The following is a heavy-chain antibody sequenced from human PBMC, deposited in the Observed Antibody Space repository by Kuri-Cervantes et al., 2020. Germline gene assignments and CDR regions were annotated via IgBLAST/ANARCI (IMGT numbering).Heavy chain of an antibody. D-gene: IGHD6-19*01. J-gene: IGHJ4*02. CDR3: ARGKGDQWLVRSAS. CDR2: INAGNGNT. Sequence: ASVKVSCKASGYTFTTYAMHWVRQAPGQRLEWMGWINAGNGNTEYSQKFQGRVTITRDTSASTAYMELSSLRSEDTAVYYCARGKGDQWLVRSASWGQGTLVTVSS. CDR1: GYTFTTYA. V-gene: IGHV1-3*01.